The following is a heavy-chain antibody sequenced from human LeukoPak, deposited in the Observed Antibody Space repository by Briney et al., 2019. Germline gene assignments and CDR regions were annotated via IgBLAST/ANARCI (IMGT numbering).Heavy chain of an antibody. CDR3: ARGLLRYFDWLLSAFDI. CDR1: GYTFTSYG. D-gene: IGHD3-9*01. J-gene: IGHJ3*02. CDR2: ISAYNGNT. V-gene: IGHV1-18*01. Sequence: ASVKVSCKASGYTFTSYGISWVRQAPGQGLEWMGWISAYNGNTNYAQKLQGRVTMTTDTSTSTAYMELRSLRSDDTAVYYCARGLLRYFDWLLSAFDIWGQGTMVTVSS.